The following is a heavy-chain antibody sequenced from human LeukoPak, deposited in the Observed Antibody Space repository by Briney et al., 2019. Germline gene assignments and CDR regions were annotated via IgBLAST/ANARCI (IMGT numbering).Heavy chain of an antibody. CDR1: GYTFTDHY. V-gene: IGHV1-2*02. CDR3: ARDLVIGISGGFYSYMYV. J-gene: IGHJ6*03. Sequence: ASVKVSCKASGYTFTDHYFHWVRQAPGQGLEWMGWIDCNSGGTRYGQNFQGRVALPRDTSINTAYMELSSLKSDDTAVYYCARDLVIGISGGFYSYMYVWGKGTTVTVSS. CDR2: IDCNSGGT. D-gene: IGHD2/OR15-2a*01.